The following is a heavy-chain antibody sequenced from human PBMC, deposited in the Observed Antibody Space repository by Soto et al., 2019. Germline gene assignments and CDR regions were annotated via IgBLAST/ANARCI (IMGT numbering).Heavy chain of an antibody. CDR2: ISGRGGST. CDR3: AKALNSGSDRPTDY. D-gene: IGHD1-26*01. V-gene: IGHV3-23*01. CDR1: GFTFSSYA. J-gene: IGHJ4*02. Sequence: GESLRLSCAASGFTFSSYAMSWVRQAPGKGLEWVSAISGRGGSTYYADSVKGRFTISRDNSKNTLYLQMNSLRAEDTAVYYCAKALNSGSDRPTDYGGQGTLVNVSS.